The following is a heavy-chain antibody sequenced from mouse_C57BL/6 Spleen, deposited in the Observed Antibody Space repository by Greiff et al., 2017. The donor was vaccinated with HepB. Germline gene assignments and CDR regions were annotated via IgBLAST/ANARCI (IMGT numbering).Heavy chain of an antibody. D-gene: IGHD1-1*01. J-gene: IGHJ4*01. CDR2: ISNLAYSI. CDR1: GFTFSDYG. Sequence: EVNVVESGGGLVQPGGSLKLSCAASGFTFSDYGMAWVRQAPRKGPEWVAFISNLAYSIYYADTVTGRFTISRENAKNTLYLEMSSLRSEDTAMYYCARRDYYGSSLYYAMDYWGQGTSVTVSS. CDR3: ARRDYYGSSLYYAMDY. V-gene: IGHV5-15*04.